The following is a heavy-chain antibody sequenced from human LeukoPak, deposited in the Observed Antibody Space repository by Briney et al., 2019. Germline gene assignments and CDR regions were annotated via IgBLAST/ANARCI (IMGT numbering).Heavy chain of an antibody. V-gene: IGHV3-48*02. Sequence: PGGSLRLSCAASGFTFNTYNMNWVRQTPSKGLEWISCISSSSGAIYYADSVKGRFTISRDNAKNSLYLQMNSLRDEDTAVYYCARDPPAPFVYGGTYPPDAFDIWGQGAMVTVSS. CDR3: ARDPPAPFVYGGTYPPDAFDI. CDR2: ISSSSGAI. J-gene: IGHJ3*02. CDR1: GFTFNTYN. D-gene: IGHD1-26*01.